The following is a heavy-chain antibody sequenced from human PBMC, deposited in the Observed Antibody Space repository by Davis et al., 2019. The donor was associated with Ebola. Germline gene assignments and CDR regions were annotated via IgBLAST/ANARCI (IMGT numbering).Heavy chain of an antibody. CDR1: GGTFSSYT. CDR2: IIPILGIA. V-gene: IGHV1-69*04. Sequence: SVKVSCKASGGTFSSYTISWVRQAPGQGLEWMGRIIPILGIANYAQKFQGRVTITADKSTSTAYMELSSLRSEDTAVYYCARDRVGATTGEGWFDPWGQGTLVTVSS. CDR3: ARDRVGATTGEGWFDP. J-gene: IGHJ5*02. D-gene: IGHD1-26*01.